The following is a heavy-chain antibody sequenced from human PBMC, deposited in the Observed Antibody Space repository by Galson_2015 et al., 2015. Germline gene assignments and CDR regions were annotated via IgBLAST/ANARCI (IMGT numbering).Heavy chain of an antibody. CDR2: ISGSGGTT. CDR3: AKGVAGGGLDY. D-gene: IGHD3-16*01. J-gene: IGHJ4*02. Sequence: SLRLSCAASGFTFRSSAMNWVRQAPGKGLEWVSTISGSGGTTYYADSVEGRFTISRDNSKNTLYLQMDSLRAEDSALYYCAKGVAGGGLDYWGQGTLVTVSS. V-gene: IGHV3-23*01. CDR1: GFTFRSSA.